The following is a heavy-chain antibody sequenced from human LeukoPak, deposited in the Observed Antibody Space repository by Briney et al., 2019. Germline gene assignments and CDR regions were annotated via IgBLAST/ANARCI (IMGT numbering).Heavy chain of an antibody. CDR2: ISGSGGST. D-gene: IGHD2/OR15-2a*01. CDR1: GFTFSRYD. CDR3: VRGCNRASCPYYFDS. Sequence: QTGGSLRLSCAASGFTFSRYDMSWVRQTPGKGLEWVSAISGSGGSTYYADSVKGRFTISRDNAENSLYLQMNSLRAEDTAVYYCVRGCNRASCPYYFDSWAQGTLVTVSS. V-gene: IGHV3-23*01. J-gene: IGHJ4*02.